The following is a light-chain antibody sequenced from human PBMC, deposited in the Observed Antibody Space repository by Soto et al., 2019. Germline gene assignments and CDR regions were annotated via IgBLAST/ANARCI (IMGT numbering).Light chain of an antibody. V-gene: IGKV3-20*01. CDR1: QSVSSNY. Sequence: EIVWTQSPGTLSLSPGERATLSCMASQSVSSNYLAWYQQKPGQTPRLLIYGASSRATGIPDRFSGSGSGTDFTLTISRLEPEDFAVYYCQQYGSSPYTFGQGTKLQIK. J-gene: IGKJ2*01. CDR2: GAS. CDR3: QQYGSSPYT.